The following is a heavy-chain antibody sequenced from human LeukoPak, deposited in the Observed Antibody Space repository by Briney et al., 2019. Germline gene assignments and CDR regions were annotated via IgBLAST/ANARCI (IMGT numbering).Heavy chain of an antibody. Sequence: QSGGSLRLSCAASGFAFSSQAMGWVRQAPGKGLEWVSVISDSGSITYYADSVKGRFTISRDNSKNTLFLQMKGLRAEDTAVYYCAREPGYSIGWGIDNWGQGTLVTVSA. J-gene: IGHJ4*02. CDR3: AREPGYSIGWGIDN. V-gene: IGHV3-23*01. CDR1: GFAFSSQA. D-gene: IGHD6-19*01. CDR2: ISDSGSIT.